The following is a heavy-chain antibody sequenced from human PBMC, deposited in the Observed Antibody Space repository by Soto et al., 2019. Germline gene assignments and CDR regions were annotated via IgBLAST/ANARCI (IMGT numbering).Heavy chain of an antibody. CDR2: ISSSSTYI. CDR3: VRGLYYYAHWLDP. Sequence: EVQLVESGGGLVQPGGSLRLSCAASGFTFSSYSMNWVRQAPGKGLEWVSSISSSSTYIYYADSVKGRFTISRDNAKNSLYLQMNSLRAEDTAVYYCVRGLYYYAHWLDPWGQGTLVTVSS. V-gene: IGHV3-21*01. J-gene: IGHJ5*02. D-gene: IGHD3-10*01. CDR1: GFTFSSYS.